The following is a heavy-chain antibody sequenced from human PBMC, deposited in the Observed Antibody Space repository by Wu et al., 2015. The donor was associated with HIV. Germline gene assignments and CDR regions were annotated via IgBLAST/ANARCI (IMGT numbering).Heavy chain of an antibody. CDR3: ARDATPITTEFDY. D-gene: IGHD4-11*01. J-gene: IGHJ4*02. Sequence: QDQLVQSGAEVKRPGASVKVSCKASGNSFIGHYFHWVRQAPGKGLEWMGWVNPRGGTKYAEAFEGRVTLSTDTSMKTVHMELESLTSGDTAMYFCARDATPITTEFDYWGQGTLITVSS. CDR2: VNPRGGT. CDR1: GNSFIGHY. V-gene: IGHV1-2*02.